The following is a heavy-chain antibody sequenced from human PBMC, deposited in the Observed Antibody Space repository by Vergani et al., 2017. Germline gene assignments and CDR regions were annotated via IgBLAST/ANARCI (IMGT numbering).Heavy chain of an antibody. CDR3: ARDFGGEWYFDL. CDR1: GGSISSGSHY. CDR2: VFRNGNV. V-gene: IGHV4-61*01. J-gene: IGHJ2*01. D-gene: IGHD4-23*01. Sequence: QVQLQESGPGLVKPSQTLSLTCTVSGGSISSGSHYWSWIRQSPGKGLEWIGYVFRNGNVNYNPSFNFRVAIDTSNNELSLRVTSVTAADTAVYYCARDFGGEWYFDLWGRGATVTVSS.